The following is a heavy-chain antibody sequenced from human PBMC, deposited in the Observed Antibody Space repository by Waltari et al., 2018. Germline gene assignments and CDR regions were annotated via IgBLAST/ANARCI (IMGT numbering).Heavy chain of an antibody. V-gene: IGHV1-8*01. CDR3: ARGGITIFGVVIPGFDY. CDR1: GYTFTSYD. D-gene: IGHD3-3*01. CDR2: MNPNSGNT. Sequence: QVQLVQSGAEVKKPGASVKVSCKASGYTFTSYDINWVRPATGQGLEWMGWMNPNSGNTGYAQKFQGRVTMTRNTSISTAYMELSSLRSEDTAVYYCARGGITIFGVVIPGFDYWGQGTLVTVSS. J-gene: IGHJ4*02.